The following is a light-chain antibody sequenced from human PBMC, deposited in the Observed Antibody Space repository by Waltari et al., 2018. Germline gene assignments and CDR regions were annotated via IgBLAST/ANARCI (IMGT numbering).Light chain of an antibody. Sequence: ETVMTQSPATLSVSPGERATLSCRTSQTIGFSLAWYQQKPGQAPRLLIYHASTRATGIPARCSGSGSETEFTLTISSLQSEDVAVYYCQQYNNWPPGTFGQGTKVEI. CDR1: QTIGFS. CDR2: HAS. CDR3: QQYNNWPPGT. V-gene: IGKV3-15*01. J-gene: IGKJ1*01.